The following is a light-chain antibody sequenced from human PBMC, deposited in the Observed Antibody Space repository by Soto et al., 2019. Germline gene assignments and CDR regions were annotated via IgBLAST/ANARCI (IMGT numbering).Light chain of an antibody. CDR3: QHRSIWPVS. CDR2: DAS. V-gene: IGKV3-11*01. CDR1: QSVSSY. Sequence: EIVLTQSPSTLSLSPGERATLSCRASQSVSSYLAWYQQKPGQAPRLLIFDASNRATGIPARFSGSGSGTDFTLTISSPEPEDFAVYYCQHRSIWPVSFGQGTRLEIK. J-gene: IGKJ5*01.